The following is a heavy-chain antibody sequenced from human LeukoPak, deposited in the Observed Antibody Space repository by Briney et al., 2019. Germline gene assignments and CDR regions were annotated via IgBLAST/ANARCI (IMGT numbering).Heavy chain of an antibody. D-gene: IGHD3-16*01. CDR1: GYTFTSYA. CDR3: TRDQGGGGDY. J-gene: IGHJ4*02. V-gene: IGHV1-69*04. CDR2: IIPILGIA. Sequence: GASVKVSCKASGYTFTSYAISWVRQAPGQGLEWMGRIIPILGIANYAQKFQGRVTITADKSTSTAYMELSSLRSEDTAVYYCTRDQGGGGDYWGQGTLVTVSS.